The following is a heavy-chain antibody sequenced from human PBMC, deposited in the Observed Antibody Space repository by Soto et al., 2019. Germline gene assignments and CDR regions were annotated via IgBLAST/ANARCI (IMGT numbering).Heavy chain of an antibody. CDR1: GYDFRTYS. J-gene: IGHJ6*02. V-gene: IGHV3-48*02. CDR3: ARLYYDYV. D-gene: IGHD3-3*01. CDR2: VSLDSDTI. Sequence: PGGSLRLSCRASGYDFRTYSMNWVRQAPGQGLEWIAYVSLDSDTIQYADSVKGRFTISRDDAENSLYLQMDSLRDEDTANYYCARLYYDYVWGQGTTVTVSS.